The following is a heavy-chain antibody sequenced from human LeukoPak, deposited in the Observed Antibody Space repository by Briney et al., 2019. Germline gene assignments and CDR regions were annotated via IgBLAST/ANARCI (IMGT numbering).Heavy chain of an antibody. CDR2: ISGSGGST. D-gene: IGHD6-13*01. J-gene: IGHJ3*02. CDR3: AKVRIAAAGMLGEAFDI. V-gene: IGHV3-23*01. Sequence: GGSLRLSCAASGFTFSNYGMHWVRQAPGKGLEWVSAISGSGGSTYYADSVKGRFTISRDNSKNTLYLQMNSLRAEDTAVYYCAKVRIAAAGMLGEAFDIWGQGAMVTDSS. CDR1: GFTFSNYG.